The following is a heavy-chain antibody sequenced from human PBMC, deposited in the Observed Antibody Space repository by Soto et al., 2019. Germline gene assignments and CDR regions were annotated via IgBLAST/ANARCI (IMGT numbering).Heavy chain of an antibody. J-gene: IGHJ6*04. CDR1: GFTFDDYA. CDR2: INWDSDTI. CDR3: AKDFHTKMVLMDV. Sequence: EVQLVESGGDLVQPGRSLRLSCAASGFTFDDYAMHWVRQVPGKGLEWVAGINWDSDTIAYAASVRGRFTISRDNAKNSLYLQMNSLRAEDTALYYCAKDFHTKMVLMDVWGKGTTVPVSS. V-gene: IGHV3-9*01. D-gene: IGHD2-8*02.